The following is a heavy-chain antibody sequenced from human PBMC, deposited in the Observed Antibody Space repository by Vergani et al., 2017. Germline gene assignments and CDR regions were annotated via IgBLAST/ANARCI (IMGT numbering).Heavy chain of an antibody. J-gene: IGHJ3*02. D-gene: IGHD3-10*01. CDR3: ARSPSVVDAFDI. Sequence: EVQLLESGGGLVQPGGSLRLSCAASGFTFSSYAMSWVRPAPGKGLEWFSAISGSGGSTYYADSVKGRFTISRDNSKNTLYLQMNSLRAEDTAVYYCARSPSVVDAFDIWGQGTMVTVSS. V-gene: IGHV3-23*01. CDR1: GFTFSSYA. CDR2: ISGSGGST.